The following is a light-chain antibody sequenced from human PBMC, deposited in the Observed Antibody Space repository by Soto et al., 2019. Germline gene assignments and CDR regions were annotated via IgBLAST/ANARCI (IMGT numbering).Light chain of an antibody. CDR2: GND. V-gene: IGLV1-40*01. Sequence: QLVLTQPPSVSGAPGQGVTISCTGSSSNIGAGYDVHWYQQLPGAAPKLLIFGNDNRPSGVPDRFSGSRSGTSASLAITGLQAEDKADYYCPSYDRSLSGSVFGAGTKVTVL. CDR1: SSNIGAGYD. CDR3: PSYDRSLSGSV. J-gene: IGLJ1*01.